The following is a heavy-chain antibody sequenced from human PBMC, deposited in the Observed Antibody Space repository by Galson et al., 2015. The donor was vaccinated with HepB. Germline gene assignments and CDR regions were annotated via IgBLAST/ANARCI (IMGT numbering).Heavy chain of an antibody. CDR2: ISYTGST. Sequence: SETLSLTCSVSGGSISSGRTSFYWGWIRQPPGKGLEWIGSISYTGSTSYNSSFKSRVTISVDTSKNQFSLKVNSVTAADTAVYCCARIRGYGDYDFDYWGQGTLVTVSS. V-gene: IGHV4-39*01. J-gene: IGHJ4*02. CDR1: GGSISSGRTSFY. D-gene: IGHD5-12*01. CDR3: ARIRGYGDYDFDY.